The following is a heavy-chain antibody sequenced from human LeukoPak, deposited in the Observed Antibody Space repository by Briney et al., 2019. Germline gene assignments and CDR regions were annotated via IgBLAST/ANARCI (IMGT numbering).Heavy chain of an antibody. Sequence: SQTLSLTCAVSGGSISSGSYSWSWIRQPPGKGLEWIGEINHSGSTNYNPSLKSRVTISVDTSKNQFSLKLSSVTAADTAVYYCARGPHFTAYGSDFGELLDYWGQETLVTVSS. CDR2: INHSGST. J-gene: IGHJ4*02. V-gene: IGHV4-30-2*01. D-gene: IGHD3-10*01. CDR1: GGSISSGSYS. CDR3: ARGPHFTAYGSDFGELLDY.